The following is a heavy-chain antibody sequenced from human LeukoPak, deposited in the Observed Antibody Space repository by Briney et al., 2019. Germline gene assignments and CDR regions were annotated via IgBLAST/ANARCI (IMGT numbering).Heavy chain of an antibody. CDR2: ISTYNANT. CDR1: GYTFTTDG. CDR3: ARVISSSWYHHDH. J-gene: IGHJ4*02. V-gene: IGHV1-18*01. D-gene: IGHD6-13*01. Sequence: ASVKVSCKTSGYTFTTDGISWVRQAPGQGLEWMGWISTYNANTKYAQKFQGRVAMTTDTSTSTAYMELRNLRFDDTAFYHCARVISSSWYHHDHWGQGTLVTVSS.